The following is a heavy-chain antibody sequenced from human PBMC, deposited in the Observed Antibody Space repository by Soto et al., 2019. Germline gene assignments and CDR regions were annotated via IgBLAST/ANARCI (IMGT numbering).Heavy chain of an antibody. CDR3: AKASHSSGSWALFDY. V-gene: IGHV3-23*01. Sequence: GGSLRLSCAASGFTFSSYAMTWFRQAPGKGLEWVSGLSGSGGSTYYADSVKGRFTISRDNSKNTLYLQMNSLRAEDTAVYYCAKASHSSGSWALFDYWGLGTLVTVSS. D-gene: IGHD3-22*01. J-gene: IGHJ4*02. CDR2: LSGSGGST. CDR1: GFTFSSYA.